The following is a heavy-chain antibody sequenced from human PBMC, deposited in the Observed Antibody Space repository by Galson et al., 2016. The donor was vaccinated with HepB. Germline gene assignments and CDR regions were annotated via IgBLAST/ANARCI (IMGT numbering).Heavy chain of an antibody. J-gene: IGHJ2*01. CDR3: TRETRWYFDL. V-gene: IGHV3-7*01. CDR2: IEEDGTEK. Sequence: SLRLSCAASGFTFTNYWMTWVRQAPGKGLEWVANIEEDGTEKCYADSVKGRFTISRDDAKNTLYLQMNTLRVEDTAVYYCTRETRWYFDLWGRGTLLTVSS. CDR1: GFTFTNYW.